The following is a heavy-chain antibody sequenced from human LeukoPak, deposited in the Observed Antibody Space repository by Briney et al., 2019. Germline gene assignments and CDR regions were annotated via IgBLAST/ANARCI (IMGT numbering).Heavy chain of an antibody. Sequence: ASVKVSCKASGGTFSNYAISWVRQAPGQGLEWMGGIIPMLGTRNYAQKFQDRVTITADGSTNTAYMELSSLRSEDTAVFYCARDSVGDIIIHGMDVWGQGTMVTVSS. V-gene: IGHV1-69*13. CDR1: GGTFSNYA. CDR3: ARDSVGDIIIHGMDV. CDR2: IIPMLGTR. J-gene: IGHJ3*01. D-gene: IGHD3-3*01.